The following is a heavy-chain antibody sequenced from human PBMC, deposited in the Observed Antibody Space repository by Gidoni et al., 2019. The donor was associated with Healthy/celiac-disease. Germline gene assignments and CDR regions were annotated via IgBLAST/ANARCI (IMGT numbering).Heavy chain of an antibody. CDR3: AKTPGYSSSWVVYYFDY. Sequence: EVQLLEPGGGLVQPGGSLRLSCADSGFTFSSYAMSWVRQAPGKGLEWVSAISGSGGSTYYADSVKGRFTISRDNSKNTLYLQMNSLRAEDTAVYYCAKTPGYSSSWVVYYFDYWGQGTLVTVSS. CDR2: ISGSGGST. V-gene: IGHV3-23*01. D-gene: IGHD6-13*01. J-gene: IGHJ4*02. CDR1: GFTFSSYA.